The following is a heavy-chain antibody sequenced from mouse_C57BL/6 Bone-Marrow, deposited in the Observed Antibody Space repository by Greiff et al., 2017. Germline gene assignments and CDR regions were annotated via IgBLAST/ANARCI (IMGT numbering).Heavy chain of an antibody. J-gene: IGHJ3*01. CDR3: ARPITTASSFAY. Sequence: EVQVVESGGGLVKPGGSLKLSCAASGFTFSDCGMHWVRQAPEKGLEWVAYISSGSSTIYYADTVKGRFTISRDNAKNTLFLQMTSLRSEDTAMYYCARPITTASSFAYWGQGTLVTVSA. D-gene: IGHD1-2*01. CDR2: ISSGSSTI. V-gene: IGHV5-17*01. CDR1: GFTFSDCG.